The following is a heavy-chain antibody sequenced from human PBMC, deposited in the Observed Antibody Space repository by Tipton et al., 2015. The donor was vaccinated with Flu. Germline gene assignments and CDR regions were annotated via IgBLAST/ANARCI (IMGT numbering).Heavy chain of an antibody. Sequence: LRLSCTVSGGSISSSSYYWGWIRQPPGKGLEWIGSIYYSGSTYYNPSLKSRVTISVDTSKNQFSLKLSSVTAADTAVYYCARLAEGVDVWGKGTTVTVSS. CDR2: IYYSGST. CDR3: ARLAEGVDV. V-gene: IGHV4-39*01. J-gene: IGHJ6*04. CDR1: GGSISSSSYY.